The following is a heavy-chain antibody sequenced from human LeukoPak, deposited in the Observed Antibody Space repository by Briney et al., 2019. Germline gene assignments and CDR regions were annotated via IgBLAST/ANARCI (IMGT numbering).Heavy chain of an antibody. V-gene: IGHV3-53*01. J-gene: IGHJ3*02. CDR1: GFTVSSNY. CDR2: IYSGGST. Sequence: GGSLRLSCAASGFTVSSNYMSWVRQAPGKGLEWVSVIYSGGSTYYADSVKGRFTISRDNAKNSLYLQMNSLRAEDTAVYYCARDLGYCGGDCSIAGNAFDIWGQGTMVTASS. D-gene: IGHD2-21*02. CDR3: ARDLGYCGGDCSIAGNAFDI.